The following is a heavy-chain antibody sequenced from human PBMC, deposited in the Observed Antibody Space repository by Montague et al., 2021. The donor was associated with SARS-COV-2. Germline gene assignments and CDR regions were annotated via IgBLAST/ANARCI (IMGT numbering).Heavy chain of an antibody. CDR1: GGPISSDY. J-gene: IGHJ5*02. D-gene: IGHD5-24*01. CDR2: IYYRGTT. V-gene: IGHV4-59*01. CDR3: AREDRWNWFDP. Sequence: SETLSLTCSVSGGPISSDYWSWIRQSPEKGLEWIGYIYYRGTTNYNPSLKSRVTFSVDTSKNQFSLKLISVTAADTAVYFCAREDRWNWFDPWGQGVLVTVSS.